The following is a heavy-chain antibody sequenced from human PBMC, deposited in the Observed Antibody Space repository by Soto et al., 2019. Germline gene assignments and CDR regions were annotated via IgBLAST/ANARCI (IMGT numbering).Heavy chain of an antibody. J-gene: IGHJ4*02. V-gene: IGHV1-3*01. CDR2: INAGNGNT. Sequence: GASVTVSCKASGYTFNSHAIHWVRPDNGQRLEWMGWINAGNGNTKYSQKFQGRVTITRDTSASTAYMELSSLRSEDTAVYYCASYFTVPAAIGYWGQGTLVTVSS. CDR3: ASYFTVPAAIGY. CDR1: GYTFNSHA. D-gene: IGHD2-2*02.